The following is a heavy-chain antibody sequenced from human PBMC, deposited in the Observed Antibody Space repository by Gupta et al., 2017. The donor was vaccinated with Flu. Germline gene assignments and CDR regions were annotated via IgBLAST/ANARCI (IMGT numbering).Heavy chain of an antibody. Sequence: QLQLTESGPGLVRPSETLSLTCAVSGGSISSSSHYWSWIRLPPRKGLEYIGSVYYVGSTYGNPALESRATILIDTSKSQFSLKLAAVTAADTAVYYCARSGDYFDAWGQGALVTVSS. J-gene: IGHJ4*02. D-gene: IGHD4-17*01. V-gene: IGHV4-39*01. CDR1: GGSISSSSHY. CDR3: ARSGDYFDA. CDR2: VYYVGST.